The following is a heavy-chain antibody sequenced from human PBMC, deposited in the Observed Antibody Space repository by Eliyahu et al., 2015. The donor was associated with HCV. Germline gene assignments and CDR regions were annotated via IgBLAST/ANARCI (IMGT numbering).Heavy chain of an antibody. D-gene: IGHD6-13*01. CDR1: GGSFSGYY. Sequence: QVQLQQWGAGLLKPSETLSLTCAVYGGSFSGYYWSWIRQPPGKGLEWIGEINHRGKPQQQPSLKSRVTISVDTSKNQFSLKLSSVTAADTAVYYCARGVGSTRHRDYYYGMDVWGQGTTVTVSS. CDR3: ARGVGSTRHRDYYYGMDV. J-gene: IGHJ6*02. CDR2: INHRGKP. V-gene: IGHV4-34*01.